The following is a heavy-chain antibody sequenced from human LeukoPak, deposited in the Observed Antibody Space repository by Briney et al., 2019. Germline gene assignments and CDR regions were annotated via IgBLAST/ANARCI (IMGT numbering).Heavy chain of an antibody. CDR3: ARSAVGNWFDP. J-gene: IGHJ5*02. Sequence: AAVKVSCKASGYTFTSYGISWVRQAPGQGLEWMGWISAYNGNTHYAQKLQGRVTMTTDTSTSTAYMELRSLRSDDTAVYYCARSAVGNWFDPWGQGTLVTVSS. D-gene: IGHD1-26*01. V-gene: IGHV1-18*01. CDR2: ISAYNGNT. CDR1: GYTFTSYG.